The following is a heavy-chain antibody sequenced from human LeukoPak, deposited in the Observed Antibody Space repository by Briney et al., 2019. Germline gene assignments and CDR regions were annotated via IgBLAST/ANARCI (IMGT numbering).Heavy chain of an antibody. CDR3: ARDLKYQLTHPGAFDI. CDR2: IYYNGNT. J-gene: IGHJ3*02. D-gene: IGHD2-2*01. Sequence: PSETLSLTCTVSGGSISSSSYYWGWIRQAPGKGLEWIGSIYYNGNTYYNPSLKSRVTISVDTSKNQFSLKLSSVTAADTAVYYCARDLKYQLTHPGAFDIWGQGTMVTVSS. V-gene: IGHV4-39*07. CDR1: GGSISSSSYY.